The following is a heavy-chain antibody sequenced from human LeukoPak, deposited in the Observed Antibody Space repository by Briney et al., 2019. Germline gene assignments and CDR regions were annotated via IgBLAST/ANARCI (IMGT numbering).Heavy chain of an antibody. CDR2: IGRIGTPI. V-gene: IGHV3-11*01. Sequence: GGSLRLSCAASGFIFSDYYMAWMRQAPGKGLEWISYIGRIGTPIYYADSVKGRFTISRDNAKNLVYLQMNSLRPEDTAVYYCARVQWYFDFWGRGTLLTVSS. J-gene: IGHJ2*01. CDR3: ARVQWYFDF. CDR1: GFIFSDYY.